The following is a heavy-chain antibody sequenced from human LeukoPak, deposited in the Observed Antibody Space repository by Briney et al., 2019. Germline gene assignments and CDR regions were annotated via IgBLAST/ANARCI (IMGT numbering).Heavy chain of an antibody. D-gene: IGHD4/OR15-4a*01. Sequence: GGSLRLSCTVSGFTVSSNSMSWVRQAPGKGLEWVSFIYSDNTHCSDSVKGRFTISRDNSKNTLYLQMNSLRAEDTAVYYCARRAGAYSHPYDYWGQGTLVTVSS. CDR2: IYSDNT. CDR1: GFTVSSNS. V-gene: IGHV3-53*01. CDR3: ARRAGAYSHPYDY. J-gene: IGHJ4*02.